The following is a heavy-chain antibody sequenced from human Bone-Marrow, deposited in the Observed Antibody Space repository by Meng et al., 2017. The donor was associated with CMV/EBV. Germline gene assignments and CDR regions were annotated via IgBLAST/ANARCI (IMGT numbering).Heavy chain of an antibody. CDR1: GGSFSGYY. CDR3: ARTTSSGWYRGHWYFDL. CDR2: INHSGST. J-gene: IGHJ2*01. Sequence: GSLRLSCAVYGGSFSGYYWSWIRQPPGKGLEWIGEINHSGSTNYNPSLKSRVTISVDTSKNQFSLKLSSVTAADTAVYYCARTTSSGWYRGHWYFDLWGRGTLVTVSS. D-gene: IGHD6-19*01. V-gene: IGHV4-34*01.